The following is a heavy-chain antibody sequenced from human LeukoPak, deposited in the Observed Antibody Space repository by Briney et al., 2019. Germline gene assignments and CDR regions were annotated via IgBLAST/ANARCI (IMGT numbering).Heavy chain of an antibody. CDR1: GGSISNYY. CDR2: IYSSGNA. Sequence: SETLSLTCTVSGGSISNYYWSWIRQPPGKGLEWIGYIYSSGNANYNPSLRSRVTISVDSSKNLISLKLTSVTAADTAVYYCARDRRYYYGSGSYPRPPRNWYFGLWGRGTLVTVSS. D-gene: IGHD3-10*01. V-gene: IGHV4-59*01. J-gene: IGHJ2*01. CDR3: ARDRRYYYGSGSYPRPPRNWYFGL.